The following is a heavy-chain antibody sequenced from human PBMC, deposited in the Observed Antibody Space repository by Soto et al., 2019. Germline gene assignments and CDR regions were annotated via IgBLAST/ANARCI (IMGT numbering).Heavy chain of an antibody. V-gene: IGHV3-15*01. Sequence: GESLKISCAASGFHFRNAWICWVRQVPGRGLEWVGRIKSKSDGGTTDYAAPVEGRFIISKDESKNALYLQMNSLKTEDTGVYYCTTGYSYGLRNRWGQGTQVTVSS. J-gene: IGHJ4*02. CDR3: TTGYSYGLRNR. D-gene: IGHD5-18*01. CDR1: GFHFRNAW. CDR2: IKSKSDGGTT.